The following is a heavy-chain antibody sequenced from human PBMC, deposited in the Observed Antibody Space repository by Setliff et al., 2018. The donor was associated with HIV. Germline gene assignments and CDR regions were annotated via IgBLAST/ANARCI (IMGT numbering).Heavy chain of an antibody. V-gene: IGHV4-4*02. D-gene: IGHD6-13*01. CDR1: GDSISSSNW. CDR3: TREWTGYSST. CDR2: IYHSGST. Sequence: PSETLSLTCAVSGDSISSSNWWSWVRQSPGKGLEWIGKIYHSGSTNYNPSLKSRVTISVDKSKNQFSLKLSSVAAADTAVYYCTREWTGYSSTWCQGTLVTVSS. J-gene: IGHJ1*01.